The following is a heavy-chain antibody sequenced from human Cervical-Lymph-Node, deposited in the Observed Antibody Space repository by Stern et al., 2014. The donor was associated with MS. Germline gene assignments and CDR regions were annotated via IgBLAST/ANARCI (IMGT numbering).Heavy chain of an antibody. Sequence: QLVESGGGLVQPGRSLTLSCAASGFTFDDYAMHWVRQAPGQGLEWVASIIYNGDNIGYADSVKGRFTISRDNAKNSLYLQMDSLRPEDKALYYCAKDRVAGRRGALEHWGQGTLVTVSS. D-gene: IGHD6-19*01. J-gene: IGHJ1*01. CDR1: GFTFDDYA. V-gene: IGHV3-9*01. CDR3: AKDRVAGRRGALEH. CDR2: IIYNGDNI.